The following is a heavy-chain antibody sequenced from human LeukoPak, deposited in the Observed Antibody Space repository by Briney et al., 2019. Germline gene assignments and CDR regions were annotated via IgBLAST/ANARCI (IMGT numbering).Heavy chain of an antibody. J-gene: IGHJ4*02. D-gene: IGHD6-6*01. V-gene: IGHV1-18*01. CDR2: ISAYNGNT. CDR1: GYTFTSDG. Sequence: ASVKVSCKASGYTFTSDGISWERQAPGQGLEWMGWISAYNGNTNYAQKLQGRVTMTTDTSTSTAYMELRSLRSDDTAVYYCARDSYSSSLGLFDYWGQGTLVTVSS. CDR3: ARDSYSSSLGLFDY.